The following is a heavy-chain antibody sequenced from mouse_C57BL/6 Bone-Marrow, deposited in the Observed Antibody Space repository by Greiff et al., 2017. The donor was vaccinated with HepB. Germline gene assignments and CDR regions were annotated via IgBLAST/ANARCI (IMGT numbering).Heavy chain of an antibody. D-gene: IGHD4-1*02. CDR3: AREGSTGNYYAMDY. CDR2: INPGSGGT. J-gene: IGHJ4*01. V-gene: IGHV1-54*01. CDR1: GYAFTNYL. Sequence: VQLVESGAELVRPGTSVKVSCKASGYAFTNYLIEWVKQRPGQGLEWIGVINPGSGGTNYNEKFKGKATLTADKSSSTAYMQLSSLTSEDSAVYFCAREGSTGNYYAMDYWGQGTSVTVSS.